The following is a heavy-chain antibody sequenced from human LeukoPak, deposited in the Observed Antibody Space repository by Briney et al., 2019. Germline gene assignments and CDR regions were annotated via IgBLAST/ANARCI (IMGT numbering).Heavy chain of an antibody. Sequence: SETLSLTCIVSGGSISSYYWSWIRQPPGKGLEWIGYIYTSGSTNYNPSLKSRVTISVDTSKNQFSLKLSSVTAADTAVYYCARTPWGGSGSYYFDYWGQGTLVTVSS. CDR2: IYTSGST. CDR1: GGSISSYY. J-gene: IGHJ4*02. CDR3: ARTPWGGSGSYYFDY. V-gene: IGHV4-4*08. D-gene: IGHD3-10*01.